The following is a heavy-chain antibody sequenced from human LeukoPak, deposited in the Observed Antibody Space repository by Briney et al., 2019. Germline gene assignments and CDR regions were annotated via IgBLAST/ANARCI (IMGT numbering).Heavy chain of an antibody. V-gene: IGHV3-11*01. CDR1: GFTVSDYY. CDR3: ARDLGKQQLHFDY. D-gene: IGHD6-13*01. J-gene: IGHJ4*02. Sequence: GGSLRLSCAASGFTVSDYYMSWIRQSPGKGLEWVSYISSSGSTIYYADSAKGRFTISRDNAKNSLYLQMNSLRAEDTAVYYCARDLGKQQLHFDYWGQGTLVTVSS. CDR2: ISSSGSTI.